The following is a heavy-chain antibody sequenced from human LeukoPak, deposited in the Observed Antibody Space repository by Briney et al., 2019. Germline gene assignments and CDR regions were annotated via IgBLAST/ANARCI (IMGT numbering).Heavy chain of an antibody. D-gene: IGHD2/OR15-2a*01. J-gene: IGHJ4*02. CDR3: ARGTSVFSPFDY. V-gene: IGHV3-21*05. CDR2: ISKSGSFT. CDR1: GFTFSSYG. Sequence: KPGRSLGLSCAASGFTFSSYGMHWVRQAPGKGLEWVSYISKSGSFTDYADSVKGRFTISRDNAKSSLDLQLNNLGAEDTAVYFCARGTSVFSPFDYWGQGTLVTVSS.